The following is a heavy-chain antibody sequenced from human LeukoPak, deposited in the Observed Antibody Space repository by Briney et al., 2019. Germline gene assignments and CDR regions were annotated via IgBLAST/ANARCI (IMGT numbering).Heavy chain of an antibody. J-gene: IGHJ4*02. CDR1: GFTFSSYA. CDR2: ISGSGGST. D-gene: IGHD3-3*01. CDR3: AVERFLEWLLLFDY. Sequence: GGSLRLSCAASGFTFSSYAMSWVRQAPVKGLEWVPAISGSGGSTYYADSVKGRFTISRDNSKNTLYLQMNSLRAEDTAVYYCAVERFLEWLLLFDYWGQGTLVTVSS. V-gene: IGHV3-23*01.